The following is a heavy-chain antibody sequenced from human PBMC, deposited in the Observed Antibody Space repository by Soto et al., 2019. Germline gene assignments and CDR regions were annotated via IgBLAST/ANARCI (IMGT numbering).Heavy chain of an antibody. CDR2: INGDGSDR. V-gene: IGHV3-74*01. CDR1: GFVFRNYY. CDR3: GRGGVPGSGDV. D-gene: IGHD1-1*01. J-gene: IGHJ6*02. Sequence: EVQLVESGGDSVQPGGSLRLSCTVSGFVFRNYYMHWVRQAPGKGLVWVSDINGDGSDRRYADSVKGRFTISRDNDKNNLYLEMSRLRVDGTGIYYWGRGGVPGSGDVWGQGTTV.